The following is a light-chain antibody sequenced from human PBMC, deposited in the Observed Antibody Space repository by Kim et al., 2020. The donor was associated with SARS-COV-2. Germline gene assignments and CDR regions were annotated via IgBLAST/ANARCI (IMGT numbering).Light chain of an antibody. J-gene: IGLJ3*02. CDR3: CSYAGSYTWV. V-gene: IGLV2-11*03. Sequence: GQSGTISCTGNRSDVGGYNYVSWYQQHQGKAPKLMIYDVSKRPSGVPDRFSASKSGNTASLTISGLLTEDEADYYCCSYAGSYTWVFGGGTQLTVL. CDR2: DVS. CDR1: RSDVGGYNY.